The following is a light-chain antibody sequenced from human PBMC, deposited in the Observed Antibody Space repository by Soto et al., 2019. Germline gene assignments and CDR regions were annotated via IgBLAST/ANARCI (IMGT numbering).Light chain of an antibody. V-gene: IGKV1-5*01. Sequence: DIQMTQSPSTLAASVGDTVTMTCRSSSKWLAWYQKKPGKAPKLLIYDVSNLERGVPPRFSGSTSGAESTLTSTGLQPYDLGTYYCQHTTDFTFGQGTKLEI. J-gene: IGKJ2*01. CDR3: QHTTDFT. CDR1: SSSKW. CDR2: DVS.